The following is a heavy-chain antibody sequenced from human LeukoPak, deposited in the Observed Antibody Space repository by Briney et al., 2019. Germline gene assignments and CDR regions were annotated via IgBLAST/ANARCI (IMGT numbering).Heavy chain of an antibody. CDR2: IIPILGIA. V-gene: IGHV1-69*04. Sequence: RASVKVSCKASGGTFSSYAISWVRQAPGQGLEWMGRIIPILGIANYAQKFQGRVTITADKSTSTAYIELSSLRSEDTAVYYCAREIGGSGSYYRQFDYWGQGTLVTVSS. CDR1: GGTFSSYA. D-gene: IGHD3-10*01. CDR3: AREIGGSGSYYRQFDY. J-gene: IGHJ4*02.